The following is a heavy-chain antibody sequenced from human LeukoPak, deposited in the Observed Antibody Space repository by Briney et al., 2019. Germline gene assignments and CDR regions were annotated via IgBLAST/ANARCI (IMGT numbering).Heavy chain of an antibody. Sequence: GGSLRLSCAASGFTFSSYWMQWVRQAPGKGLVWVSRLSPDGSSTTSADSVKGRFTISRDNAKNTLYLQMTNLRVEDTAVYFCAQDRFVSSGRDDYWGQGTLVTVSS. V-gene: IGHV3-74*01. J-gene: IGHJ4*02. CDR2: LSPDGSST. CDR1: GFTFSSYW. D-gene: IGHD6-19*01. CDR3: AQDRFVSSGRDDY.